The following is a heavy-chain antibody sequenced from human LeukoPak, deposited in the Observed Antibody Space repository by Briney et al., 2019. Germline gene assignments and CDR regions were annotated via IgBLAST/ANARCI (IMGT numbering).Heavy chain of an antibody. CDR2: INPNSGGT. J-gene: IGHJ5*02. Sequence: GASVKVSCKASGYTFTGYYMHWVRQAPGQGLEWMGWINPNSGGTNYAQKFQGRVTMTRDTSISTAYMELSMLRSDDTAVYYCASETLGYCSGGSCYFEEYNWFDPWGQGTLVTVSS. V-gene: IGHV1-2*02. CDR3: ASETLGYCSGGSCYFEEYNWFDP. CDR1: GYTFTGYY. D-gene: IGHD2-15*01.